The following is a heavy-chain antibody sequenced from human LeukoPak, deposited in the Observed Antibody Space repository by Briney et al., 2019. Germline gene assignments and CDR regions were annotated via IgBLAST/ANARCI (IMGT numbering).Heavy chain of an antibody. D-gene: IGHD3-10*01. Sequence: KPSETLSLTCIVSGYSISSGYYWSWIRQPPGKGLEWIGEINHSGSTNYNPSLKSRVTISVDMSKNQFSLKLSSVTAADTAVYYCARRGDYYGSGSYSDYWGQGTLVTVSS. CDR1: GYSISSGYY. CDR2: INHSGST. V-gene: IGHV4-38-2*02. CDR3: ARRGDYYGSGSYSDY. J-gene: IGHJ4*02.